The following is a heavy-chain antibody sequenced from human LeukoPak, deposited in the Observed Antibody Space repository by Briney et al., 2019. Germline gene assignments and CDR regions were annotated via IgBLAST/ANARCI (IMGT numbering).Heavy chain of an antibody. Sequence: GASVKVSCKASGYTFTSYDINWVRQATGQGLEWMGWMNPNSGNTGYAQKFQGRVTITRNTSISTAYMELSSLRSEDTAVYYCASTLGVGGAGDAFDIWGQGTMVTVSS. CDR3: ASTLGVGGAGDAFDI. CDR2: MNPNSGNT. J-gene: IGHJ3*02. D-gene: IGHD2-8*01. V-gene: IGHV1-8*03. CDR1: GYTFTSYD.